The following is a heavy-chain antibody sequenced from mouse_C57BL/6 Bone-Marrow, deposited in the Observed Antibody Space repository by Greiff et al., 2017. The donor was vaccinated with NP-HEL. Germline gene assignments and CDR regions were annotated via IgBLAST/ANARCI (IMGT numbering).Heavy chain of an antibody. CDR1: GYAFSSSW. J-gene: IGHJ2*01. CDR2: IYPGDGDT. V-gene: IGHV1-82*01. Sequence: QVHVKQSGPELVKPGASVKISCKASGYAFSSSWMNWVKQRPGKGLEWIGRIYPGDGDTNYNGKFKGKATLTADKSSSTAYMQLSSLTSEDSAVYFCARWGYNYFDYWGQGTTLTVSS. CDR3: ARWGYNYFDY. D-gene: IGHD2-2*01.